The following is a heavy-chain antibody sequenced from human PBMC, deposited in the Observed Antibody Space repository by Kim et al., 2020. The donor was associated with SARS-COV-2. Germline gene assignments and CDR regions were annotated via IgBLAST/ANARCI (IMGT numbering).Heavy chain of an antibody. J-gene: IGHJ4*02. D-gene: IGHD3-10*01. Sequence: SETLYLTCTVSGASVSSNPYYWNWIRQPPGKALEWIGYIYYTGITSYSPSLKSRVTIAMDTSKNQFSLNLDSVTAADTAVYYCARDYFGSGNYDPRLDYWGQGTLVTVSS. CDR1: GASVSSNPYY. V-gene: IGHV4-61*01. CDR3: ARDYFGSGNYDPRLDY. CDR2: IYYTGIT.